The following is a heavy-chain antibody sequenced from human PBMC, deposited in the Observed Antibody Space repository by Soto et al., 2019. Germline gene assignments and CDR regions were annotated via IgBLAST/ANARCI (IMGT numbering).Heavy chain of an antibody. J-gene: IGHJ6*02. CDR1: GFTFNNYA. CDR2: IGGSGGNT. V-gene: IGHV3-23*01. CDR3: AKETSVCGRDCGLDV. D-gene: IGHD2-8*01. Sequence: EVQLLESGGGLVQPGGSLRLSCAASGFTFNNYAMSWVRQAPGKGLEWVSAIGGSGGNTYYADSVKGRFTISRDNAKNTLYLQMNSQRAEAATVDYRAKETSVCGRDCGLDVGGQGTTVTVSS.